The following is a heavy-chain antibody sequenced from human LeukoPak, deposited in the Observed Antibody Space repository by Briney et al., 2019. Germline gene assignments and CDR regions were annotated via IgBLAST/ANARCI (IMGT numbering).Heavy chain of an antibody. J-gene: IGHJ5*02. Sequence: GRSLRLSCAASGFTFSSYAMHWVRQAPGKGLEWISRINSDGGGAIYADSVKGRFTVSRDNAKNTLYLQMNSLRAEDTAVYYCARDVPHNWFDTWGQGTLVTVSS. CDR2: INSDGGGA. CDR1: GFTFSSYA. CDR3: ARDVPHNWFDT. V-gene: IGHV3-74*01.